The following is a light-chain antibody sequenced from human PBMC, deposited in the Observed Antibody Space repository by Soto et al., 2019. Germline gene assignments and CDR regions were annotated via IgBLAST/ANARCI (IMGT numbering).Light chain of an antibody. J-gene: IGKJ2*01. CDR1: QSVSSN. Sequence: EIVMTQSPATLSVSPGERATLSCRASQSVSSNLAWYQQKPGQAPRLLIYGASTRATGIPARFSGSGSVTELTLTISSLQSEDFAVYYCQQYNNWPYTFGQGTKLEIK. V-gene: IGKV3-15*01. CDR2: GAS. CDR3: QQYNNWPYT.